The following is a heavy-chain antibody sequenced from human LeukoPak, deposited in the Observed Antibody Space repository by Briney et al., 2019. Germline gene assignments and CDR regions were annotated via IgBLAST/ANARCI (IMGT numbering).Heavy chain of an antibody. Sequence: SETLSLTCAVYGGSFSGYYWSWIRQPPGKGLEWIGEINHSGSTNYNPSLKSRVTISVDTSKNQFSLKLSSVTAADTAVYYCARESLYYDSRPWWGQGTLVTVSS. CDR2: INHSGST. J-gene: IGHJ4*02. V-gene: IGHV4-34*01. CDR1: GGSFSGYY. D-gene: IGHD3-22*01. CDR3: ARESLYYDSRPW.